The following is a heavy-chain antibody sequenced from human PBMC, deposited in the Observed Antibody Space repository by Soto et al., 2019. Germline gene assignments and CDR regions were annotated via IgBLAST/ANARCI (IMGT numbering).Heavy chain of an antibody. CDR2: IIPIFGTA. J-gene: IGHJ5*02. CDR3: AKGSEYYYDSSVGGWFDP. V-gene: IGHV1-69*06. Sequence: GPSVKVSCLASGGTLSSCAIRWVRQAPVQGLEWMGGIIPIFGTANYAQKFQGRVTITADKSTSTAYMELSSLRSEDTAVYYCAKGSEYYYDSSVGGWFDPWGQGTLVTVSS. D-gene: IGHD3-22*01. CDR1: GGTLSSCA.